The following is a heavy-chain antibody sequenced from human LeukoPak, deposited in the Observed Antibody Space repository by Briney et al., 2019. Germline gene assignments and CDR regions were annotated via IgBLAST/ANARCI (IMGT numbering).Heavy chain of an antibody. J-gene: IGHJ4*02. CDR3: ATAPLRGYTSSWYPLDY. V-gene: IGHV1-18*01. CDR1: GYTFTSYG. D-gene: IGHD6-13*01. CDR2: ITSYTGNT. Sequence: ASVKVSCKTSGYTFTSYGISWVRQAPGQGLEWVGWITSYTGNTNYAQKLQGRVTMTTDTSTSTAYMELSRLRSDDTAVYYCATAPLRGYTSSWYPLDYWGQGTLVTVSS.